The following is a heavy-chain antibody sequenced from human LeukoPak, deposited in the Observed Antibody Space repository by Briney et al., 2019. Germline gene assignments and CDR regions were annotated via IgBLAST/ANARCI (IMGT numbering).Heavy chain of an antibody. Sequence: SETLSLTCTVSGGSINSGGYYWTWIRQHPGKGLEWIGSIYYSGSTYYNPSLKSRVTISVDTSKNQFSLKLSSVTAADTAVYYCARTTLYSNPDYWGQGTLVTVSS. CDR3: ARTTLYSNPDY. D-gene: IGHD4-11*01. J-gene: IGHJ4*02. CDR2: IYYSGST. CDR1: GGSINSGGYY. V-gene: IGHV4-39*01.